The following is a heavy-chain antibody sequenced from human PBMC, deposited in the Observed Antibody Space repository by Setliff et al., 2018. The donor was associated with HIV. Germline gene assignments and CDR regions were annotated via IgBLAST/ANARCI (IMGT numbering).Heavy chain of an antibody. J-gene: IGHJ5*02. Sequence: PSETLSLTCAVYGGSFSGHSWTWVRQPPGKGLEWIGEINHSGSTSYNPSLKSRVAMSVDTSKNQFSLKLTSVTAADTAMYHCARSGGSGNYGGWFDPWGQGTQVTVSS. CDR2: INHSGST. V-gene: IGHV4-34*01. CDR3: ARSGGSGNYGGWFDP. D-gene: IGHD3-10*01. CDR1: GGSFSGHS.